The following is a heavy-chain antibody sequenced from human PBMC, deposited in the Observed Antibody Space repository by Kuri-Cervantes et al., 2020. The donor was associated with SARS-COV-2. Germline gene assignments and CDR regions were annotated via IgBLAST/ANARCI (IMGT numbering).Heavy chain of an antibody. D-gene: IGHD2-15*01. CDR1: GGSFSGYY. CDR3: ARGDCSGGSCYGMDV. J-gene: IGHJ6*02. V-gene: IGHV4-59*01. Sequence: ESLKISCAVYGGSFSGYYWSWIRQPPGKGLEWMGYIYYSGSTNYNPSLKSRVTISVDTSKNQFSLKLSSVTAADTAVYYCARGDCSGGSCYGMDVWGQGTTVTVSS. CDR2: IYYSGST.